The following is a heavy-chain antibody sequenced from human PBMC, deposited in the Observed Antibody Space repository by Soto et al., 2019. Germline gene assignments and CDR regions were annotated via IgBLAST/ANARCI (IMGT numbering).Heavy chain of an antibody. CDR2: IYYSGST. V-gene: IGHV4-59*08. D-gene: IGHD3-3*01. J-gene: IGHJ6*02. CDR1: GGSISSYY. CDR3: ARRAIFGVVISDGMDV. Sequence: PSETLSLTCTVPGGSISSYYWSWIRQPPGKGLEWIGYIYYSGSTNYNPSLKSRVTISVDTSKNQFSLKLSSVTAADTAVYYCARRAIFGVVISDGMDVWGQGTTVTVSS.